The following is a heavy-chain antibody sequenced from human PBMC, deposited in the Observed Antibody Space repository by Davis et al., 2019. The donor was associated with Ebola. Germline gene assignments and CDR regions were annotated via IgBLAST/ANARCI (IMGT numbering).Heavy chain of an antibody. D-gene: IGHD1-26*01. V-gene: IGHV3-21*01. CDR3: ARTRKIIVGATPYYYYGMDV. CDR1: GFTFSSYS. J-gene: IGHJ6*02. CDR2: ISSSSSYI. Sequence: GESLKISCAASGFTFSSYSMNWVRQAPGKGLEWVSSISSSSSYIYYADSVKGRFTISRDNAKNSLYLQMNSLRAEDTAVYYCARTRKIIVGATPYYYYGMDVWGQGTTVTVSS.